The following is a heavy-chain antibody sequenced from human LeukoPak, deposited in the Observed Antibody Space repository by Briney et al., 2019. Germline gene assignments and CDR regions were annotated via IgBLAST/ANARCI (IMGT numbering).Heavy chain of an antibody. CDR2: IDWDDDK. V-gene: IGHV2-70*04. CDR1: GFSLSTSGMR. Sequence: SGPALMKPTQTLTLICTFSGFSLSTSGMRVSWIRQPPGKALEWLARIDWDDDKFYSTSLKTRLTISKDTSKNQVVLTMTNMDPVDTATYYCARYDSSGYWFDYWGQGTLVTVSS. D-gene: IGHD3-22*01. J-gene: IGHJ4*02. CDR3: ARYDSSGYWFDY.